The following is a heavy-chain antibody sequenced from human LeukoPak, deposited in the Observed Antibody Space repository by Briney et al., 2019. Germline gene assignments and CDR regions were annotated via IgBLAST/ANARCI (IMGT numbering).Heavy chain of an antibody. V-gene: IGHV3-7*05. CDR3: AREDWGPRFDP. Sequence: PGGSLRLSCEASGFTSTSYWMTWVRQAPGKGLHWVANINHDGTDKNYADSVKGRFTISRDNAKRSVFLQMNSLRAEDTGLYYCAREDWGPRFDPRGQGTLVTASS. CDR2: INHDGTDK. D-gene: IGHD7-27*01. CDR1: GFTSTSYW. J-gene: IGHJ5*02.